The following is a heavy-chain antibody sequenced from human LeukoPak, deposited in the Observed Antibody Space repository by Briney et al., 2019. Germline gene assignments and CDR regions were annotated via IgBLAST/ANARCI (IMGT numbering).Heavy chain of an antibody. CDR3: ARGYSSSYRIDY. V-gene: IGHV3-74*01. CDR1: GFTFSNYW. J-gene: IGHJ4*02. CDR2: INTDGSST. D-gene: IGHD6-6*01. Sequence: PGGSLRLSCAASGFTFSNYWMHWGRHAPGKGLGWGSRINTDGSSTTYADSVKGRFTISRDKDKNTLYLQMTSLSAEATPVYYCARGYSSSYRIDYWGQGTLVTVSS.